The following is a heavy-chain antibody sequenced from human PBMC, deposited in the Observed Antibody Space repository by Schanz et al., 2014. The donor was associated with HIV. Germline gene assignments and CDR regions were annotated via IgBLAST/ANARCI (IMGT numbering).Heavy chain of an antibody. CDR1: GFTFSNYA. CDR2: ISGSGGST. V-gene: IGHV3-23*01. J-gene: IGHJ4*02. D-gene: IGHD3-22*01. CDR3: AKPEYDSSGNSQSHFDY. Sequence: EVQLLESGGGLVQPGGSLRLSCAASGFTFSNYAMSWVRQAPGKGLEWVSVISGSGGSTYYADSVKGRFTISRDNSKNTLYLQMTTLRTEDTAVYYCAKPEYDSSGNSQSHFDYWGQGTLVTVSS.